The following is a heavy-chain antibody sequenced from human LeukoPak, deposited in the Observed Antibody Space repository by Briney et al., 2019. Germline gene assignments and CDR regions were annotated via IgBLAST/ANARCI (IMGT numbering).Heavy chain of an antibody. D-gene: IGHD2-15*01. CDR1: GFTFSSYS. J-gene: IGHJ4*02. CDR3: ARDKWGYCGGGSCYSIDY. V-gene: IGHV3-48*01. CDR2: ISSSSSTI. Sequence: GGSLRLSCAASGFTFSSYSMNWVRQAPGKGLEWVSYISSSSSTIYYADSVKGRFTISRENAKKSLYLQMNSLRADDTAVYYCARDKWGYCGGGSCYSIDYWGGGILVTVSS.